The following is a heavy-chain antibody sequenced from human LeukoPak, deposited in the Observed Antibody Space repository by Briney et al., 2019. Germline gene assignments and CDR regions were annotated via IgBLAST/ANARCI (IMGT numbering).Heavy chain of an antibody. J-gene: IGHJ6*02. D-gene: IGHD3-22*01. CDR1: GYIFITYA. Sequence: ASVKVSCKASGYIFITYAMHWVRQAPGQGLEWMGWINTNTGNPTYAQGFTGRFVFSLDTSVSTAYLQISSLKAEDTAVYYCARGMIVVSKYRTNYYGMDVWGQGTTVTVSS. V-gene: IGHV7-4-1*02. CDR3: ARGMIVVSKYRTNYYGMDV. CDR2: INTNTGNP.